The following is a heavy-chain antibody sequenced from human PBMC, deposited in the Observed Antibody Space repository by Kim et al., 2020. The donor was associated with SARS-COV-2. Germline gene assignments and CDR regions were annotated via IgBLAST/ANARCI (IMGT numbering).Heavy chain of an antibody. J-gene: IGHJ6*02. CDR3: ALPYYDIYYYYGMDV. D-gene: IGHD3-9*01. V-gene: IGHV3-23*01. Sequence: SVKGRFTISRDNSENTLYLQMNSLRAEDTAVYYCALPYYDIYYYYGMDVWGQGTTVTVSS.